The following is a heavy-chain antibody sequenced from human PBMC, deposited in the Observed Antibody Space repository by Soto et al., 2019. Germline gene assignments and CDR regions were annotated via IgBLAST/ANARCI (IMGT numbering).Heavy chain of an antibody. CDR2: INSDGSST. V-gene: IGHV3-74*01. D-gene: IGHD5-12*01. CDR1: GFTFSSYW. J-gene: IGHJ4*02. Sequence: LRLSCAASGFTFSSYWMHWVRQAPGKGLVWVSRINSDGSSTSYADSVKGRFTISRDNAKNTLYLQMNSLRAEDTAVYYCARALRYSGYDDFDYWGQGTLVTVSS. CDR3: ARALRYSGYDDFDY.